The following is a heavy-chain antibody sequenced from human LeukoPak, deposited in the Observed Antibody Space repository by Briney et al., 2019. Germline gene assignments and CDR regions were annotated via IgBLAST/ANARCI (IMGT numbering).Heavy chain of an antibody. J-gene: IGHJ6*02. CDR3: ARVSSSWYTPDLYYYYGMDV. D-gene: IGHD6-13*01. Sequence: SETLSLTCTVSGGSISSSSYYWGWIRQPPGKGLEWIGSIYYSGSTYYNPSLKSRVTISVDTSKNQFSLKLSSVTAADTAVYYCARVSSSWYTPDLYYYYGMDVWGQGTTVTVSS. CDR1: GGSISSSSYY. V-gene: IGHV4-39*07. CDR2: IYYSGST.